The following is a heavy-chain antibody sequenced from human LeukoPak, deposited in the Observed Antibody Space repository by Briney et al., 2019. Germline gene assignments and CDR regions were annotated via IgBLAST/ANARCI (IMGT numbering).Heavy chain of an antibody. J-gene: IGHJ5*02. D-gene: IGHD5-18*01. V-gene: IGHV1-69*05. CDR1: GGTFTTYA. Sequence: GASVKVSCKASGGTFTTYAISWVRQAPGQGREWVGGIIPIFGTANYEQKFKGRVAITTDESTSTAYMELSSLRSEDTAVYYCARPRYMNNSCFHPWGQGTLVTVSS. CDR2: IIPIFGTA. CDR3: ARPRYMNNSCFHP.